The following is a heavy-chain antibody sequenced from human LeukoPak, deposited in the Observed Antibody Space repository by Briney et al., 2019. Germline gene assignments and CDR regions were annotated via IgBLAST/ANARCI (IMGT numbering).Heavy chain of an antibody. J-gene: IGHJ4*02. CDR2: IIPIFGTA. Sequence: SVKVSCKASGGTFSSYAISWVRQAPGQGLEWMGGIIPIFGTANYAQKFQGRVTITTDESTSTAYMELSSLRSEDTAVYYCASGYSYGREQIDYWGQGTLVTVSS. D-gene: IGHD5-18*01. CDR3: ASGYSYGREQIDY. CDR1: GGTFSSYA. V-gene: IGHV1-69*05.